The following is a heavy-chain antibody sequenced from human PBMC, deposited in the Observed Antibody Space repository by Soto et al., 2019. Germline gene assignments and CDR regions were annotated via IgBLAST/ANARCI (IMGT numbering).Heavy chain of an antibody. J-gene: IGHJ3*02. CDR2: IYHTGST. V-gene: IGHV4-30-2*01. CDR1: GGSISSGGYS. D-gene: IGHD3-10*02. CDR3: ASMSPTLFPAFES. Sequence: QLQLQESGSGLVKPSQTLSLTCAVSGGSISSGGYSWSWIRQPPGKGLEWIGYIYHTGSTYYNPSLKSRVTISVDSSKNQFSLKLISVTSADTAVNYCASMSPTLFPAFESWGQGTMVTLSS.